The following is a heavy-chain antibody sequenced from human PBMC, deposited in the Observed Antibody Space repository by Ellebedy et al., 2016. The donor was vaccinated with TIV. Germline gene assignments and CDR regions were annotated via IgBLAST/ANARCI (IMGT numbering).Heavy chain of an antibody. CDR1: GGSISSGGYY. Sequence: SETLSLTCTVSGGSISSGGYYWSWIRQPPGKGLEWIAYIYYSGSTNYNPSLKRRVTISVDTSKNQFSLKLSSVTAADTAVYYCARHAVRYGGFDYWGQGTLVTVPS. CDR3: ARHAVRYGGFDY. D-gene: IGHD3-10*01. CDR2: IYYSGST. V-gene: IGHV4-61*08. J-gene: IGHJ4*02.